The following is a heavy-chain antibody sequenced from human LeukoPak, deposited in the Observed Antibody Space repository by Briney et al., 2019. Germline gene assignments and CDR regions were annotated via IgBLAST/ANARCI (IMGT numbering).Heavy chain of an antibody. D-gene: IGHD1-26*01. CDR3: ARDRILGATNYYYYGMDV. Sequence: ASVKVSCKASGYTFTSYYMHWVRQAPGQGLEWMGIINPSGGSTSYAQKFQGRVTMTRDTSTSTVYMELSSLRSEDTAVYYCARDRILGATNYYYYGMDVWGQGTTVTVSS. V-gene: IGHV1-46*01. J-gene: IGHJ6*02. CDR1: GYTFTSYY. CDR2: INPSGGST.